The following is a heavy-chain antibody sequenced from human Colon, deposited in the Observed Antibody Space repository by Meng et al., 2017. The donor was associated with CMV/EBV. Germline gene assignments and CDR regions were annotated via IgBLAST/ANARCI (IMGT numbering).Heavy chain of an antibody. J-gene: IGHJ4*02. V-gene: IGHV3-23*01. CDR1: GFTLSSFA. CDR3: AGGGAAGGKALLVGFDY. D-gene: IGHD4-23*01. CDR2: ISDGAGST. Sequence: GGSLRLSCAASGFTLSSFAMSWVRQAPGKGLEWVSVISDGAGSTYYADSVKGRFTISRDNSKNTMYLQMNSLRVDDTAVYYCAGGGAAGGKALLVGFDYWGQGTLVTVSS.